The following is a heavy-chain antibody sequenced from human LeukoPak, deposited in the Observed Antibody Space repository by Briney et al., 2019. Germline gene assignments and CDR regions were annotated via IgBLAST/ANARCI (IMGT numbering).Heavy chain of an antibody. D-gene: IGHD3-22*01. CDR1: GFTFSSYN. CDR2: ITSDSRYM. V-gene: IGHV3-21*04. Sequence: GGSLRLSCAASGFTFSSYNMNWVRQAPGKGLEWVSSITSDSRYMYYADSVKGRFTISRDNAKNSLYLQMNSLRAEDTAVYYCARDGDDSSGYYFAGYWGQGTLVTVSS. J-gene: IGHJ4*02. CDR3: ARDGDDSSGYYFAGY.